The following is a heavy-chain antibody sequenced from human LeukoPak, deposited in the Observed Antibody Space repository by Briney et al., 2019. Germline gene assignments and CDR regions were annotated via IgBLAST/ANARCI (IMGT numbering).Heavy chain of an antibody. CDR2: IIVGSGNT. Sequence: ASVKVSCKTSGFDFLTSVIHWVRQARGQRLEWIGEIIVGSGNTKYGEMFQERATISRDMSTSTVYVELTSLRSGDTAVYYCATEGGLGLGENWFDHWGQGTLVTVSS. V-gene: IGHV1-58*02. J-gene: IGHJ5*02. D-gene: IGHD3/OR15-3a*01. CDR1: GFDFLTSV. CDR3: ATEGGLGLGENWFDH.